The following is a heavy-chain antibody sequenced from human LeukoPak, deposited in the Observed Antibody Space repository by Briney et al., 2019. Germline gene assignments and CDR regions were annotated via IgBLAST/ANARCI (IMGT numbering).Heavy chain of an antibody. CDR3: ARDWVDYDIFLMDV. J-gene: IGHJ6*02. D-gene: IGHD3-9*01. Sequence: PSETLSLTCTVSGGSISSYYCSWIRQPAGKGLEWIGRIYTSGSTNYNPSLKSRVTMSVDTSKNQFSLKLSSVTAADTAVYYCARDWVDYDIFLMDVWGQGTTVTVSS. CDR2: IYTSGST. V-gene: IGHV4-4*07. CDR1: GGSISSYY.